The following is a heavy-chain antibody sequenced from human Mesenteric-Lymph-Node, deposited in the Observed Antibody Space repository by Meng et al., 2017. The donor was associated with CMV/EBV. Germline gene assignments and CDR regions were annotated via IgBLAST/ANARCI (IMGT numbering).Heavy chain of an antibody. CDR2: ISSSSSYI. CDR1: GFTFSSYS. J-gene: IGHJ6*02. D-gene: IGHD6-6*01. CDR3: ARGGIAARPVRNYGMDV. V-gene: IGHV3-21*01. Sequence: GESLKISCAASGFTFSSYSMNWARQAPGKGLEWVSSISSSSSYIYYADSVKGRFTISRDNAKNSLYLQMNSLRAEDTAVYYCARGGIAARPVRNYGMDVWGQGTTVTVSS.